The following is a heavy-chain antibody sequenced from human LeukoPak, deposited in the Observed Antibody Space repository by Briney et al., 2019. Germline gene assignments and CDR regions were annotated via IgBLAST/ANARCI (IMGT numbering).Heavy chain of an antibody. J-gene: IGHJ4*02. Sequence: LGGSLRLPCAASGFTFSTYWMHWVRQAPGKGLVWLSRISSDGSSTNYADSVKGRFTLSGDSSKNTLFLQMNSLRAEDTAVYYCAKAPYSSNWNLYFDTWGQGTLVTVSS. CDR1: GFTFSTYW. CDR3: AKAPYSSNWNLYFDT. V-gene: IGHV3-74*01. D-gene: IGHD6-13*01. CDR2: ISSDGSST.